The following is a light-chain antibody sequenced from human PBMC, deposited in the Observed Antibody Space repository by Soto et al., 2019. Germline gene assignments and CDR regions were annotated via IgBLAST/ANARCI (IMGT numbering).Light chain of an antibody. V-gene: IGLV2-14*01. CDR1: SSDIGGFYH. Sequence: QSALTQPASVSDSPGQSITISCIGTSSDIGGFYHVSWHQQHPGKAPKLMISEVSNRPSGVPNRFSGSKSGYTASLTISGLQAEDEADYYCSSYTSSSTLVFGGGTKLTVL. CDR2: EVS. CDR3: SSYTSSSTLV. J-gene: IGLJ2*01.